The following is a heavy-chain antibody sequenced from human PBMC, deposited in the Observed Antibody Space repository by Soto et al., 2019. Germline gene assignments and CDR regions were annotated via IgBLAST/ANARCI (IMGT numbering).Heavy chain of an antibody. D-gene: IGHD1-1*01. V-gene: IGHV3-74*01. CDR2: IDPDGTTT. Sequence: PGGSLRLSCVTSGFDFSYYWIHWIRQAPGKGLVWVSRIDPDGTTTNYADSVKGRFTVSRDNAKDTAYLQMDSLTADDTALYYCTGGLRPSSAGTGAYWGPGTLVTVSS. J-gene: IGHJ1*01. CDR3: TGGLRPSSAGTGAY. CDR1: GFDFSYYW.